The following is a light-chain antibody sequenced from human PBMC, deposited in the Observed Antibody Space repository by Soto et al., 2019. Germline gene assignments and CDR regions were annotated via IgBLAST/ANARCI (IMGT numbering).Light chain of an antibody. CDR3: QQYGSSPGVT. V-gene: IGKV3-20*01. CDR1: QSVSSSY. J-gene: IGKJ3*01. CDR2: GAS. Sequence: EIVLTQSPGTLSLSPGERATLSCRASQSVSSSYLAWYQQKPGQAPRLLIYGASSSATGIPDRFSGSGSATDSALTISRLEPEDFAVYYCQQYGSSPGVTFGPGTKVDIK.